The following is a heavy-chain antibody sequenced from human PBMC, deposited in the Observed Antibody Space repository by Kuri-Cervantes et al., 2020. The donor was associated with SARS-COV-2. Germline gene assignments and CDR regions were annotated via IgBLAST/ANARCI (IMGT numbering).Heavy chain of an antibody. CDR2: INPSGGST. V-gene: IGHV1-46*01. Sequence: ASVKVSCKASGDTFTSYYMHWVRQAPGQGLEGMGTINPSGGSTSYAQKFQGRVTMTRDTSTSTVYMELSSLRSEDTAVYYCAAETHYYGSGSYYTVDYYQYGMDVWGQGTTVTVSS. D-gene: IGHD3-10*01. CDR3: AAETHYYGSGSYYTVDYYQYGMDV. CDR1: GDTFTSYY. J-gene: IGHJ6*02.